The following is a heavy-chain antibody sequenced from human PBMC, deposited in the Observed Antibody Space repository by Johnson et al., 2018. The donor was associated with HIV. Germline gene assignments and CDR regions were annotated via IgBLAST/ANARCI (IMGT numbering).Heavy chain of an antibody. Sequence: VQLVESGGGLVQPGGSLRLSCAASGFTFSDHYMDWVRQAPGKGLEWVGRTRKKGNSYTTEYAASVKGRFTFSRDDAKNSLLLQMNSLKTEDSAVYYCCRVGPPPYDAFDKWGQGTMVTVSS. CDR1: GFTFSDHY. CDR2: TRKKGNSYTT. J-gene: IGHJ3*02. V-gene: IGHV3-72*01. CDR3: CRVGPPPYDAFDK.